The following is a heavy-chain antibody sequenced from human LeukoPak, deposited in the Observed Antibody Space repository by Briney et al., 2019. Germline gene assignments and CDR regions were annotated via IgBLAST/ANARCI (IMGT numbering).Heavy chain of an antibody. CDR3: ARVYDYVWGSYRNFDY. J-gene: IGHJ4*02. CDR1: GFTFSSYW. Sequence: QPGGSLRLSCAASGFTFSSYWMSWVRQAPGKGLEWVANIKQDGSEKYYVDFVKGRFTISRDNAKNSLYLQMNSLRAEDTAVYYCARVYDYVWGSYRNFDYWGQGTLVTVSS. V-gene: IGHV3-7*01. CDR2: IKQDGSEK. D-gene: IGHD3-16*02.